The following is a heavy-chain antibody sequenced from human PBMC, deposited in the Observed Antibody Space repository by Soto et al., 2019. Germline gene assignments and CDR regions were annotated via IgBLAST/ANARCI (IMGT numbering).Heavy chain of an antibody. J-gene: IGHJ4*02. CDR2: IYYSGST. D-gene: IGHD1-7*01. Sequence: PSETLSLTCTVSGGSISSYYWSWIRQPPGKGLEWIGYIYYSGSTNYNPSLKSRVTISVDTSKNQFSLKLSSVTAADTAVYYCARYNWNWYYFDYWGQGTLVTVSS. CDR1: GGSISSYY. CDR3: ARYNWNWYYFDY. V-gene: IGHV4-59*01.